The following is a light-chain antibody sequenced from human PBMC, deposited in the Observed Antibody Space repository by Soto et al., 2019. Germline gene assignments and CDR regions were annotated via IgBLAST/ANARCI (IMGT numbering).Light chain of an antibody. V-gene: IGLV1-47*01. CDR1: SSNIGGHLNP. CDR3: AAWDDSLSAYV. Sequence: QSVLTQPPSASGTPGQRVTVSCSGSSSNIGGHLNPVYWFQQLPGSAPKLLLYNNSQRPSGVPDGFSGSTSAASASLAISGLRPEDEADYYCAAWDDSLSAYVFGTGTKLTVL. J-gene: IGLJ1*01. CDR2: NNS.